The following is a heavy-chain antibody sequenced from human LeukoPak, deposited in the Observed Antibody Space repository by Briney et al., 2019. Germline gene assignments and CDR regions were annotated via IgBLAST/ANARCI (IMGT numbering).Heavy chain of an antibody. CDR2: ISYDGSNK. D-gene: IGHD6-13*01. J-gene: IGHJ5*02. Sequence: GGSLRLSCAASGFTFSSYGMHWVRQAPGKGLEWVAVISYDGSNKYYADSVKGRFTTSRDNSKNTLYLQMNSLRAEDTAVYYCAKDLWAAAGANWFDPWGQGTLVTVSS. V-gene: IGHV3-30*18. CDR3: AKDLWAAAGANWFDP. CDR1: GFTFSSYG.